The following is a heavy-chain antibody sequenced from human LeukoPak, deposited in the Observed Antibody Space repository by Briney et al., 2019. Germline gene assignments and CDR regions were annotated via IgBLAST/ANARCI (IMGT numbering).Heavy chain of an antibody. Sequence: GESLKISCKGSGYSFTSYWIGWVRQTPGKGLEWMGIIYPGDSDTRYSPSFQGQVTISADKFISTAYLQWSSLKASDTTMYYCARRSPGDSSGYPYYFDYWGQGTLVTVSS. CDR1: GYSFTSYW. CDR3: ARRSPGDSSGYPYYFDY. D-gene: IGHD3-22*01. CDR2: IYPGDSDT. J-gene: IGHJ4*02. V-gene: IGHV5-51*01.